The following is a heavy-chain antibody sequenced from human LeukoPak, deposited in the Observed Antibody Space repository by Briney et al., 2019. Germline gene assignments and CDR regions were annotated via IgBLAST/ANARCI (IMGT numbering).Heavy chain of an antibody. CDR1: GGSISSGSYY. CDR3: AGVQGYFCSTSCDTGGDYYYMDV. J-gene: IGHJ6*03. Sequence: PSQTLSLTCTVSGGSISSGSYYWSWIRQPAGKGLEWIGRIYTSGSTNYNPSLKSRVTISVDTSKNQFSLKLSSVTAADTAVYYCAGVQGYFCSTSCDTGGDYYYMDVWGKGTTVTASS. V-gene: IGHV4-61*02. CDR2: IYTSGST. D-gene: IGHD2-2*02.